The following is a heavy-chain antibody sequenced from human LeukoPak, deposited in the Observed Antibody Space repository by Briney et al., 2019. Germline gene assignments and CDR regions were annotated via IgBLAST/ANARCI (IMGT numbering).Heavy chain of an antibody. J-gene: IGHJ4*02. CDR2: ISSSGSTI. V-gene: IGHV3-11*04. CDR3: AKSIPAIAVAVSTRQ. CDR1: GFTFSDYY. Sequence: GGSLRLSCAASGFTFSDYYMSWIRQAPGKGLEWVSYISSSGSTIYYADSVKGRFTISRDNSKNTLYLQMNSLRAEDTAVYYCAKSIPAIAVAVSTRQWGQGTLVTVSS. D-gene: IGHD6-19*01.